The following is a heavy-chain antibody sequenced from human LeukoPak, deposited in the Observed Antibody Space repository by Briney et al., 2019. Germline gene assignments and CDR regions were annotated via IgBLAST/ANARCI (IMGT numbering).Heavy chain of an antibody. J-gene: IGHJ4*02. V-gene: IGHV4-59*08. D-gene: IGHD6-19*01. CDR2: IYYTGKN. Sequence: SETLSLTCAVSGGSINSHYWGWIRQPPGKGLQWIGDIYYTGKNNYNPSLESRVTISLDTSKDHLSLNLTSVLAADTAIYYCVRRDTGWNYFDYWGQGILVTVSS. CDR1: GGSINSHY. CDR3: VRRDTGWNYFDY.